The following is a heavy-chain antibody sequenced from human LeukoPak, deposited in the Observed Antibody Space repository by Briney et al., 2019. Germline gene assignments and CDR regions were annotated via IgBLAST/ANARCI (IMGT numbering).Heavy chain of an antibody. J-gene: IGHJ5*02. CDR2: IYYSGST. CDR3: ASALWFGELGFDP. D-gene: IGHD3-10*01. V-gene: IGHV4-59*08. CDR1: GGSISSYY. Sequence: SETLSLTCTVSGGSISSYYWSWIRQPPGKGLEWIGYIYYSGSTNYNPSLKSRVTISVDTSRNQFSLKLSSVTAADTAVYYCASALWFGELGFDPWGQGTLVTVSS.